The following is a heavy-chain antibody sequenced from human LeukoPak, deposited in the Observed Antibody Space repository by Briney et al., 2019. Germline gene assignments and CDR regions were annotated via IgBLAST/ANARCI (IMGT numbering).Heavy chain of an antibody. Sequence: SETLSLTYTVSGGSISSYYWSWIRQPPGKGLEWIGYIYYSGNTNYNPSLKSRVTISVDTSRNQFSLKLSSVTAADTAVYYCARDSIGPREGWSDPWGQGTLVTVSS. CDR1: GGSISSYY. CDR2: IYYSGNT. J-gene: IGHJ5*02. V-gene: IGHV4-59*01. D-gene: IGHD2/OR15-2a*01. CDR3: ARDSIGPREGWSDP.